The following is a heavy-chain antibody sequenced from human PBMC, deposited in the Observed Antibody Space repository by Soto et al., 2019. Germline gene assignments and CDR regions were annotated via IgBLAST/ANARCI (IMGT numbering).Heavy chain of an antibody. D-gene: IGHD2-15*01. CDR3: ARGKDIRCTPGYFDS. J-gene: IGHJ4*02. Sequence: QVQLQESGPGLVKPSQTLSLTCTVAGDSISSGGYYWNWIRQHPGKGLEWIAYIYYSGGTYFNPSLESRVSITRDTAKTQFSLRLSSVTAADTAVYYCARGKDIRCTPGYFDSWGQGTLVTVSS. CDR1: GDSISSGGYY. CDR2: IYYSGGT. V-gene: IGHV4-31*03.